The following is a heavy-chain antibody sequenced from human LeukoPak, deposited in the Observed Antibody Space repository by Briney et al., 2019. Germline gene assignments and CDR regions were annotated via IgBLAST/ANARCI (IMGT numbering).Heavy chain of an antibody. Sequence: ASVKVSCKASGYTFTSYYMHWVRQAPGQGLEWMGIINPSGGSTSYAQKFQGRVTMTRDMSTSTAYMELSSLRSEDTAVYYCARDDPTVTTNYYYYGMDVWGQGTTVTVSS. J-gene: IGHJ6*02. CDR2: INPSGGST. CDR3: ARDDPTVTTNYYYYGMDV. D-gene: IGHD4-17*01. V-gene: IGHV1-46*01. CDR1: GYTFTSYY.